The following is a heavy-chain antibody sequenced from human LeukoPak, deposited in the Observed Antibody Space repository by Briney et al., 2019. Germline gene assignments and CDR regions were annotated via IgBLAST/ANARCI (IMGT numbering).Heavy chain of an antibody. CDR2: INPNSGGT. CDR1: GYTFTGYY. V-gene: IGHV1-2*02. Sequence: ASVKVSCKASGYTFTGYYMHWARQAPGQELEWMGWINPNSGGTNYAQKFQGRVTMTRDTSISTAYMELSRLRSDDTAVYYCARDNSALGFDYWGQGTLVTVSS. J-gene: IGHJ4*02. D-gene: IGHD1-1*01. CDR3: ARDNSALGFDY.